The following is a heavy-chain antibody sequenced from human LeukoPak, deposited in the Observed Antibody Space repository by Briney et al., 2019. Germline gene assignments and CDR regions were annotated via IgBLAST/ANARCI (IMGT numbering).Heavy chain of an antibody. D-gene: IGHD3-22*01. Sequence: GASVKVSCKASGYTFTGYYMHWVRQAPGQWLEWMGWINPNSGGTNYAQKFQGRVTMTRDTSISTAYMELSRLRSDDTAVYYCARGSTASKKNYYDSSGYSSYWGQGTLVTVSS. CDR3: ARGSTASKKNYYDSSGYSSY. CDR1: GYTFTGYY. J-gene: IGHJ4*02. CDR2: INPNSGGT. V-gene: IGHV1-2*02.